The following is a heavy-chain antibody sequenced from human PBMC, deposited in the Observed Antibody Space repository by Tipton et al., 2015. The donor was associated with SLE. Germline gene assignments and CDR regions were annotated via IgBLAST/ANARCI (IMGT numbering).Heavy chain of an antibody. CDR3: ARQLRWTDYYYYGMNV. J-gene: IGHJ6*02. CDR1: GGSISYYY. CDR2: IYPSGST. D-gene: IGHD4-23*01. V-gene: IGHV4-4*08. Sequence: TLSLTCSVSGGSISYYYWSWIRQPPGKGLEWIGCIYPSGSTNSNPSLKSRVTISADTSKNQFSLKLSSVTAADTAVYYCARQLRWTDYYYYGMNVWGQGTTVTVSS.